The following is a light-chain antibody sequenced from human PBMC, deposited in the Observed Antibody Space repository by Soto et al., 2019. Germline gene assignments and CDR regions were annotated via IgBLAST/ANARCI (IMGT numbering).Light chain of an antibody. CDR3: AAWDDSLSGSYV. V-gene: IGLV1-47*01. J-gene: IGLJ1*01. CDR2: RNN. CDR1: SSNIGSNY. Sequence: QSVLTQPPSASGTPGQRVTISSSGSSSNIGSNYVYWYQQLPGTAPKLLIYRNNQRPSGVPDRFSGSKSDTSASLAISGLRSEDEADYYCAAWDDSLSGSYVFGTGTKVTVL.